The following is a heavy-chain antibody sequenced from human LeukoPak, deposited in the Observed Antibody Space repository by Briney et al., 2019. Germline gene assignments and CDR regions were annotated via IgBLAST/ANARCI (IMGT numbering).Heavy chain of an antibody. CDR3: ARWESNTAMVDDAFDI. D-gene: IGHD5-18*01. Sequence: ASVKVSCKTSGYTFTGYYMHWVRQAPGQGLEWMGWINPNSGGTNYALKFQGRVTMTRDTSISTAYMELSRLRSDDTAVYYCARWESNTAMVDDAFDIWGQGTMVTVSS. J-gene: IGHJ3*02. CDR2: INPNSGGT. V-gene: IGHV1-2*02. CDR1: GYTFTGYY.